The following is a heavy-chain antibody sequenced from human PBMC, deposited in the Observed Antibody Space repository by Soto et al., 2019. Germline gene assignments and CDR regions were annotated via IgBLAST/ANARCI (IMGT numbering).Heavy chain of an antibody. Sequence: GGSLRLSCAASGFSFNDYAMSWVRQAPGKGLEWVSGISGSGGSTFYADAVQGRFIISRDNSKNTLYLQMSSLRGEDSAVYYCATGTTDYYHMDVWGKGTTVTVSS. CDR2: ISGSGGST. CDR1: GFSFNDYA. V-gene: IGHV3-23*01. J-gene: IGHJ6*03. CDR3: ATGTTDYYHMDV. D-gene: IGHD1-7*01.